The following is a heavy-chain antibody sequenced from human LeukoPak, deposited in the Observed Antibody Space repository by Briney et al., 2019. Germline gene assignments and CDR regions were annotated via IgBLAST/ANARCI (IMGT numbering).Heavy chain of an antibody. V-gene: IGHV3-21*01. CDR2: ISSSSSYI. CDR1: GFTFSSYS. D-gene: IGHD2-15*01. Sequence: GGSLRLSCAASGFTFSSYSMNWVRQAPGKGLEWVSSISSSSSYIYYADSVKGRFTISRDNAKNSLYLQMNSLRAEDTAVYYCARVRTAATRHFDYWGQGTLVTVSS. J-gene: IGHJ4*02. CDR3: ARVRTAATRHFDY.